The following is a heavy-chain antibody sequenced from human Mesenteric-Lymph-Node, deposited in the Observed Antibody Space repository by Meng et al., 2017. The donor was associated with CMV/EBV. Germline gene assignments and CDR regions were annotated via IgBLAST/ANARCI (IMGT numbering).Heavy chain of an antibody. V-gene: IGHV1-46*02. CDR3: ATGYGSGTSLDP. J-gene: IGHJ5*01. CDR1: GQTFNSKY. Sequence: SGKASGQTFNSKYMHWVRQAPGQGLEWMGIINPSGGGTSYAQKIQDRVTMTKYTSTSKAYMELSDLRPEDTAVYFCATGYGSGTSLDPWGQGTLVTVSS. CDR2: INPSGGGT. D-gene: IGHD3-10*01.